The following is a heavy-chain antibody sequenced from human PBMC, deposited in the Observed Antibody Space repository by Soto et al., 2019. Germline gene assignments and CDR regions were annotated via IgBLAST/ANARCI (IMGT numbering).Heavy chain of an antibody. Sequence: QVQLVESGGGVVQPGRSLRLSCAASGFTFSSYGMHWVRQAPGKGLEWVAVISYDGSNKYYADSVKGRFTISRDNSKNTLYLQMNSLRAEDTAVYYCAKDKGYDSSGYYSDAFDIWGQGTMVTVSS. D-gene: IGHD3-22*01. V-gene: IGHV3-30*18. CDR3: AKDKGYDSSGYYSDAFDI. CDR1: GFTFSSYG. J-gene: IGHJ3*02. CDR2: ISYDGSNK.